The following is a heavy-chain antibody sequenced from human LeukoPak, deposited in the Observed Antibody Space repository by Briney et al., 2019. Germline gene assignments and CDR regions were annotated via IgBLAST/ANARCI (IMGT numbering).Heavy chain of an antibody. V-gene: IGHV3-30-3*01. Sequence: GGSLRLSCAASGFTFSSYAMHWVRQAPGKGLEWVAVISYDGNNKYYADSVKGRFTISGDNSKNTLYLQMNSLRAEDTAVYYCARRVVYYFDYWGQGTLVTVSS. J-gene: IGHJ4*02. CDR2: ISYDGNNK. CDR1: GFTFSSYA. CDR3: ARRVVYYFDY. D-gene: IGHD2-15*01.